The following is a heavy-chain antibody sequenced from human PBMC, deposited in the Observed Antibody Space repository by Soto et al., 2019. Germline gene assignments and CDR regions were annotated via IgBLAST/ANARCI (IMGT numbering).Heavy chain of an antibody. CDR3: ARESTYYYDSSCYYYFDY. V-gene: IGHV3-23*01. CDR1: GFTFSSYA. D-gene: IGHD3-22*01. J-gene: IGHJ4*02. CDR2: ISGSGGST. Sequence: GGSLRLSCAASGFTFSSYAMSWVRQAPGKGLEWVSAISGSGGSTYYADSVKGRFTISRDNSKNTLYLQMNSLRAEDTAVYYCARESTYYYDSSCYYYFDYWGQGTLVTVSS.